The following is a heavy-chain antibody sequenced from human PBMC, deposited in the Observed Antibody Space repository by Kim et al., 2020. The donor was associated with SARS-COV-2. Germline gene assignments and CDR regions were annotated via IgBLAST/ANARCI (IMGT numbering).Heavy chain of an antibody. J-gene: IGHJ6*02. Sequence: GGSLRLSCAASGFTFSSYGMHWVRQAPGKGLEWVAVIWYDGSNKYYADSVKGRFTISRDNSKNTLYLQMNSLRAEDTAVYYCAKDTQPPYCSGGSCHGTAYYYYYGMDVWGQGTTVTVSS. D-gene: IGHD2-15*01. V-gene: IGHV3-33*06. CDR3: AKDTQPPYCSGGSCHGTAYYYYYGMDV. CDR2: IWYDGSNK. CDR1: GFTFSSYG.